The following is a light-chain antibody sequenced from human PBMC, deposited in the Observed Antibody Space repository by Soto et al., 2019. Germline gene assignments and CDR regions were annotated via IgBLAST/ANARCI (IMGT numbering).Light chain of an antibody. V-gene: IGLV2-8*01. CDR1: SSDVGGYNY. CDR2: EVS. Sequence: QSVLTQPPSASGSPGQSVTISCTGTSSDVGGYNYVSWYQQHPGKAPKLMIYEVSKRPSGVPDRFSGSKSGNTASLTVSGXXXXXXXXXYCSSYAGSNNVVFGGGTKLTVL. J-gene: IGLJ2*01. CDR3: SSYAGSNNVV.